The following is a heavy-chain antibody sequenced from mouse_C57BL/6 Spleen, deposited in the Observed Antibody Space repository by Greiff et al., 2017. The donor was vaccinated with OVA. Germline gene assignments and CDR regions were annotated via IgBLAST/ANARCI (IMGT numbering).Heavy chain of an antibody. CDR3: ARSGGYYLYYFDY. J-gene: IGHJ2*01. CDR2: INPYNGDT. CDR1: GYSFTGYF. V-gene: IGHV1-20*01. Sequence: VQLQQSGPELVKPGDSVKISCKASGYSFTGYFMNWVMQSHGKSLEWIGRINPYNGDTFYNQKFKGKATLTVDKSSSTAHMELRSLTSEDSAVYYCARSGGYYLYYFDYWGQGTTLTVSS. D-gene: IGHD2-3*01.